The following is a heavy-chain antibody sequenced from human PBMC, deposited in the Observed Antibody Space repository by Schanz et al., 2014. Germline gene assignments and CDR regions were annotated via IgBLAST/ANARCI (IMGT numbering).Heavy chain of an antibody. Sequence: EVQLVESGGGLVQPGGSLRLSCAASGFTFSNYAMSWVRQAPGKGLEWVSGISGSGGSTYYADSVKGRFTISRDNAKNSLYLQMNSLRAEDTAVYYCAREQIMAAAGLVDYWGHGTLVTVSS. CDR1: GFTFSNYA. CDR3: AREQIMAAAGLVDY. CDR2: ISGSGGST. J-gene: IGHJ4*01. V-gene: IGHV3-23*04. D-gene: IGHD6-13*01.